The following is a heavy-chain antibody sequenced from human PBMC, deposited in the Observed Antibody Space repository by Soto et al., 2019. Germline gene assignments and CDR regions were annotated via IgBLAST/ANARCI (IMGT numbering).Heavy chain of an antibody. J-gene: IGHJ4*02. CDR2: ISGSGGST. CDR1: GFTFSSYA. V-gene: IGHV3-23*01. Sequence: GGSLRLSCAASGFTFSSYAMSWVRQAPGKGLEWVSAISGSGGSTYYADSVKGRFTISRDNSKNTLYLQMNSLRAEDTAVYYCAWLRGGQQLVGYSGQGTLVTRFS. D-gene: IGHD6-13*01. CDR3: AWLRGGQQLVGY.